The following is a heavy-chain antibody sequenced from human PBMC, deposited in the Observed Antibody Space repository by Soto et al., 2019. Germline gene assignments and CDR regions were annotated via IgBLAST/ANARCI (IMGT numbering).Heavy chain of an antibody. V-gene: IGHV4-59*01. CDR2: IYYSGST. CDR1: GGSISSYY. CDR3: ARMSGYDHIGVVIRPWFDP. D-gene: IGHD5-12*01. J-gene: IGHJ5*02. Sequence: QVQLQESGPGLVKPSETLSLTCTVYGGSISSYYWSWIRQPPGKGLEWIGYIYYSGSTNYNPALKSRVTISVDTSKNQFSLKLSSVTAADTAVYYCARMSGYDHIGVVIRPWFDPWGQGTLVTVSS.